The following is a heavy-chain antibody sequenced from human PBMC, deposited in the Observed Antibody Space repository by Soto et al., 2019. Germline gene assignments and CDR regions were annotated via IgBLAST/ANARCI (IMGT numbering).Heavy chain of an antibody. D-gene: IGHD4-17*01. CDR1: GFTFSSYG. V-gene: IGHV3-30*18. CDR3: AKDDYGELIDY. J-gene: IGHJ4*02. CDR2: ISYDGSNK. Sequence: QVQLVESGGGVVQPGRSLRLSCAASGFTFSSYGMHWVRQAPGKGLEWGAVISYDGSNKYYADSVKGRFTISRDNSKNTLYLQMNSLRAEDTAVYYCAKDDYGELIDYWGQGTLVTVSS.